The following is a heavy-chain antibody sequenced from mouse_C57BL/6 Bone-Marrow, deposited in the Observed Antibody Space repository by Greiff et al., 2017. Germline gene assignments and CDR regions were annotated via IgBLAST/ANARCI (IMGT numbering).Heavy chain of an antibody. CDR2: IRNKANNHAT. Sequence: EVKLMESGGGLVQPGGSMKLSCAASGFTFSDAWMDWVRQSPEKGLEWVAEIRNKANNHATYYAESVKGRFTISSGDSKSSVYLQMNSLRAEDTGIYYCTPHYYGNPAWFAYWGQGTLVTVSA. D-gene: IGHD2-1*01. CDR1: GFTFSDAW. J-gene: IGHJ3*01. V-gene: IGHV6-6*01. CDR3: TPHYYGNPAWFAY.